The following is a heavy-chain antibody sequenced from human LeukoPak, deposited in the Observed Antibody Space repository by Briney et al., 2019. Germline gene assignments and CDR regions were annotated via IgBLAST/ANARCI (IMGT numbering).Heavy chain of an antibody. J-gene: IGHJ4*02. V-gene: IGHV3-49*03. CDR1: GFTFGDYA. CDR3: TRDQTPYY. Sequence: GGPLRLSCIASGFTFGDYAMGFIRSKVYGGTPEYAASVKGRFTISRDDSKGIAYLQMNSLKTEDTAVYYCTRDQTPYYWGQGTLVTVSS. CDR2: IRSKVYGGTP.